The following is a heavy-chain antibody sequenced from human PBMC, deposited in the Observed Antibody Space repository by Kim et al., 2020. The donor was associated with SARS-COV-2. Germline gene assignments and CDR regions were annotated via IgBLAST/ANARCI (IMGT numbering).Heavy chain of an antibody. CDR2: I. Sequence: IYNADSVKGRFTISRDNAKNSLFLQMNSLRAEDTAVYYCASQVGTTRGRDYWGQGTLVTVSS. D-gene: IGHD1-26*01. J-gene: IGHJ4*02. V-gene: IGHV3-11*01. CDR3: ASQVGTTRGRDY.